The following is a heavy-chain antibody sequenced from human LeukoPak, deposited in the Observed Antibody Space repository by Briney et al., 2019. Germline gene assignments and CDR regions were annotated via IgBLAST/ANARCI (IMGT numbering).Heavy chain of an antibody. CDR3: ARDYIGTSCYDY. Sequence: ASVKVSCKASGYTFTSYDINWVRQATGQGLEWMGWMNPNSGNTGYAQKFQGRVTMTRNTSISTAYMELSSLRSEDTAVYYCARDYIGTSCYDYWGQGTLVTVSS. CDR1: GYTFTSYD. CDR2: MNPNSGNT. J-gene: IGHJ4*02. V-gene: IGHV1-8*01. D-gene: IGHD2-2*01.